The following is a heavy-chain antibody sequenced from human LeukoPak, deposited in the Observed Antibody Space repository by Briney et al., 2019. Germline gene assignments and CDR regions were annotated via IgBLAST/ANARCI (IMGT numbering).Heavy chain of an antibody. CDR3: AASDSSGYYIFDY. CDR2: IVVGSGNT. V-gene: IGHV1-58*01. Sequence: SVKVSCKASGFTFTSSAVQGVRQARGQRLEWIGWIVVGSGNTNYAQKFQERVTITRDMSTSTAYMELSSLRSEDTAVYYCAASDSSGYYIFDYWGQGTLVTVSS. D-gene: IGHD3-22*01. CDR1: GFTFTSSA. J-gene: IGHJ4*02.